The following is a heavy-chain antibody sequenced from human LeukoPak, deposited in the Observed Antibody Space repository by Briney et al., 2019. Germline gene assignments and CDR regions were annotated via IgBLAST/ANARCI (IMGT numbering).Heavy chain of an antibody. V-gene: IGHV3-74*01. J-gene: IGHJ5*01. CDR2: IFTDGSTT. D-gene: IGHD2-21*02. Sequence: GGSLRLSCVASEFDFFSYGMQWVRQAPGMGLVWVSRIFTDGSTTSYADSVKGRFTISRDNAKNTLYLEMKSLRVEDTAVYYCARELPREVTLDSWGQGTLVTVSP. CDR1: EFDFFSYG. CDR3: ARELPREVTLDS.